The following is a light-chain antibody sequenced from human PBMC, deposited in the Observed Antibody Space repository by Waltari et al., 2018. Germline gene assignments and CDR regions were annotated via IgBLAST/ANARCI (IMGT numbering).Light chain of an antibody. J-gene: IGKJ2*01. CDR2: WAS. CDR3: QQSYSIPYT. Sequence: IVMTQSPDSLAVSLGERATINCKSSQSVLHIPNNKNYLTWYQQKPGQPPKLLISWASTWESGVPDRFSGSGSGTDFTLTISSLQAEDVAVYYCQQSYSIPYTFGQGTKLEIK. V-gene: IGKV4-1*01. CDR1: QSVLHIPNNKNY.